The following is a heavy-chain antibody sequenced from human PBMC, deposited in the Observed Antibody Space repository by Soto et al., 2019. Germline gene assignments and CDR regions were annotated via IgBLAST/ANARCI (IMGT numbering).Heavy chain of an antibody. Sequence: QVQLVESGGGVVQPGRSLRLSCAASGFTFSSYGMQWVRQAPGKGLEWVAVIWYDGSNKYYADSVKGRFTISRDNSKNTLYLQMNSLRAEDTAVYYCARDSSRDAFDIWGQGTMVTVSS. D-gene: IGHD6-19*01. J-gene: IGHJ3*02. CDR3: ARDSSRDAFDI. CDR2: IWYDGSNK. CDR1: GFTFSSYG. V-gene: IGHV3-33*01.